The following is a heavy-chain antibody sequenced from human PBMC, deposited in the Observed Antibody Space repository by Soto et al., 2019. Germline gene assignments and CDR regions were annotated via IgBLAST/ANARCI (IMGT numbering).Heavy chain of an antibody. CDR3: ARVAVSIAARYYFDY. V-gene: IGHV1-46*01. D-gene: IGHD6-6*01. CDR1: GYTSTSYY. J-gene: IGHJ4*02. Sequence: GASVKVSCKASGYTSTSYYMHWVRQAPGQGLEWMGIINPSGGSTSYAQKFQGRVTMTRDTSTSTVYMELSSLRSEDTAVYYCARVAVSIAARYYFDYWGQGTLVTVSS. CDR2: INPSGGST.